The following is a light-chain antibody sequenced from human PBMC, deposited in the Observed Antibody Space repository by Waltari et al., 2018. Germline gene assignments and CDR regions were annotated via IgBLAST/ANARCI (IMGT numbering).Light chain of an antibody. Sequence: DIQMTQSPSSLSASVGDRVTISCRASQRISSYLNWYQQIPGKAPKLLIYGASSLQSGVPSRFTGSGSGTDFTLTISSLQFEDFATYYCQQSYSIPHTFGQGTKLEI. CDR1: QRISSY. J-gene: IGKJ2*01. V-gene: IGKV1-39*01. CDR2: GAS. CDR3: QQSYSIPHT.